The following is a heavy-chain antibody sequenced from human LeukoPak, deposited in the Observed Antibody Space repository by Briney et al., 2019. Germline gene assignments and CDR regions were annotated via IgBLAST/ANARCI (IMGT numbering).Heavy chain of an antibody. CDR1: GFPYNAYW. Sequence: GGSLRLSCAASGFPYNAYWKTWVRQAPGKGLEWVANLRQDGDTKYYVDSVKGRFTISRDNAKNSLYLQMNSLRAEDTAVYYCARSYTGYDLWGQGTLVTVSS. D-gene: IGHD5-12*01. V-gene: IGHV3-7*01. CDR2: LRQDGDTK. J-gene: IGHJ4*02. CDR3: ARSYTGYDL.